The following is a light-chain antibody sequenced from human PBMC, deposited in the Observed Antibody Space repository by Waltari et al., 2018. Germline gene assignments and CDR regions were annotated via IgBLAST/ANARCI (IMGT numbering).Light chain of an antibody. J-gene: IGLJ2*01. CDR3: SSYAGNDSVI. V-gene: IGLV2-14*01. Sequence: QSALTQPASVSGSPGPAIPISCTGTYSDLGSYTYVTLYQQHPGKAPQLMIYEVTNRPSGLSYRFPGSKSGKPASLTITELQAEDEADYYRSSYAGNDSVIFGGGTKLTVL. CDR1: YSDLGSYTY. CDR2: EVT.